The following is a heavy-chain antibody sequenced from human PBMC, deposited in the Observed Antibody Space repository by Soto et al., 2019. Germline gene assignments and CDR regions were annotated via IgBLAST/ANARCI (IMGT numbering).Heavy chain of an antibody. D-gene: IGHD1-1*01. V-gene: IGHV3-30*18. CDR2: ISYDGSTDI. CDR3: AKDPFNGTGVFDGFDI. Sequence: PGGSLRLSCAASGFTFSSYGMHWVRQAPGKGLEWVAVISYDGSTDIYYADAVKGRFTISRDNSRNTVSLQMNSLRADDTAVYYCAKDPFNGTGVFDGFDIWGPGTMVTVSS. CDR1: GFTFSSYG. J-gene: IGHJ3*02.